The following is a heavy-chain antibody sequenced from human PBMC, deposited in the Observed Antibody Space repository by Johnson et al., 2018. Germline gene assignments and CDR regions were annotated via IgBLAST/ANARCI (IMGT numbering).Heavy chain of an antibody. CDR3: ARASVDTAMVGAFDI. V-gene: IGHV4-59*07. Sequence: QVQLQESGPGLVKSSDTLSLTCTVSGGSMRTSYWSWIRQPPGKGLEWLGYIFYGGSPIHNPSLKSRAFISVATGKNQFSLNLSSVTAADPAMYYCARASVDTAMVGAFDIWGQGTMVTVSS. CDR1: GGSMRTSY. J-gene: IGHJ3*02. D-gene: IGHD5-18*01. CDR2: IFYGGSP.